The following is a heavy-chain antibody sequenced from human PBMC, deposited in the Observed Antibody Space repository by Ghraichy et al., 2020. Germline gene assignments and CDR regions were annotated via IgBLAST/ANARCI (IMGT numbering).Heavy chain of an antibody. CDR3: ARVSAAGPSHYYYYMDV. CDR2: IYYSGST. CDR1: GGSISSGGYY. V-gene: IGHV4-31*01. Sequence: SETLSLTCTVSGGSISSGGYYWSWIRQHPGKGLEWIGYIYYSGSTYYNPSLKSLVTISVDTSKNQFSLKLSSVTAADTAVYYCARVSAAGPSHYYYYMDVWGKGTTVTVSS. J-gene: IGHJ6*03. D-gene: IGHD6-13*01.